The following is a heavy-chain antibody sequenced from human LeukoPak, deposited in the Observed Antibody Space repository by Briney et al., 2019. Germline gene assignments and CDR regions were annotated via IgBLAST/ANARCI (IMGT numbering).Heavy chain of an antibody. J-gene: IGHJ6*03. D-gene: IGHD4-17*01. V-gene: IGHV3-13*01. CDR2: IGTAGDT. CDR1: GFTFSSYD. Sequence: SGGSLRLSCAASGFTFSSYDMHWVRQATGKGLEWVSAIGTAGDTYYPGSVKGRFTISRENAKNSLYLQMNSLRAGDTAVYYCARATYAQGYMDVWGKGTTVTISS. CDR3: ARATYAQGYMDV.